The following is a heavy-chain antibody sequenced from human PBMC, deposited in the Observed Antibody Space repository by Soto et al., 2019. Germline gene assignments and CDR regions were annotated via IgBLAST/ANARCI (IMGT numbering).Heavy chain of an antibody. CDR1: GFTFTTTA. J-gene: IGHJ6*02. D-gene: IGHD3-22*01. CDR2: IVVGSGDT. V-gene: IGHV1-58*01. CDR3: AAGYYTAKTFYYFGLDV. Sequence: SVKVSCKASGFTFTTTAVQWVRQTREQRLEWIGWIVVGSGDTTYAQKFQERVTITRDMSSGTAYMELSSLRAEDTAVYYCAAGYYTAKTFYYFGLDVWCQGTTVTVSS.